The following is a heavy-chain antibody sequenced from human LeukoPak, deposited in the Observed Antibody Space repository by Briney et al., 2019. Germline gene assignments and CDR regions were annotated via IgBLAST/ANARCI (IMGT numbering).Heavy chain of an antibody. V-gene: IGHV4-39*07. CDR2: IYYSGST. J-gene: IGHJ4*02. CDR1: GGSISSSSYY. CDR3: AREAYSNYVGDFDY. Sequence: SETLSLTCTVSGGSISSSSYYWGWIRQPPGKGLEWIGSIYYSGSTYYNPSLKSRVTISVDTSKNQFSLKLSSVTAADTAVFYCAREAYSNYVGDFDYWGQGTLVTVSS. D-gene: IGHD4-11*01.